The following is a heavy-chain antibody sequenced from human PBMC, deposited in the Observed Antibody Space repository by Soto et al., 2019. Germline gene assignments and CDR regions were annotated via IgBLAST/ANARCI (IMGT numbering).Heavy chain of an antibody. CDR2: IYYSGST. CDR1: GGSIGSGSYY. D-gene: IGHD6-13*01. Sequence: PSETLSLTCTVSGGSIGSGSYYWGWIRQPPGKGLEWIGSIYYSGSTYYNPSLKSRVTISVDTSKNQFSLKLSSVTAADTAVYYCARPGIAAAGTTYYYYYTMDVWGQGTTVT. J-gene: IGHJ6*02. V-gene: IGHV4-39*01. CDR3: ARPGIAAAGTTYYYYYTMDV.